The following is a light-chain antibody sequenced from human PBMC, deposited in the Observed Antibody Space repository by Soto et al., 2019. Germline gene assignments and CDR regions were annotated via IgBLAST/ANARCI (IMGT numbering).Light chain of an antibody. CDR3: SSYTGSNPLDV. V-gene: IGLV2-14*01. CDR1: SSDVGKYNY. Sequence: QSALTQPASVSGSPGQSIAISCSGTSSDVGKYNYVAWYQQHPGKAPKLMISEVNNRPSGVSNRFSGSKSGNTASLTISGLQAEDEADYYCSSYTGSNPLDVFGTGTKLTVL. CDR2: EVN. J-gene: IGLJ1*01.